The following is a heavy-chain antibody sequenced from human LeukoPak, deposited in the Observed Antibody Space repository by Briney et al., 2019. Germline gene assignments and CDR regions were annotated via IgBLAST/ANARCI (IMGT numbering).Heavy chain of an antibody. J-gene: IGHJ4*02. CDR3: ARELSQIVWGGLDY. CDR1: GFIFSHYG. Sequence: GRSLRLSCAASGFIFSHYGMHWVRQAPGKGLEWVAVIQNDASTENFADSVKGRFTISRDNSKNTVLLQMNSLRVEDTAVYYCARELSQIVWGGLDYGGQGTLVSVS. D-gene: IGHD2-21*01. CDR2: IQNDASTE. V-gene: IGHV3-33*05.